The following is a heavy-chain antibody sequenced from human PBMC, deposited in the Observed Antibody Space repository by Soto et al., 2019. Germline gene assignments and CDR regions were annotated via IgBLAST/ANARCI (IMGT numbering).Heavy chain of an antibody. CDR1: GFTFSSYS. CDR2: ISSSSSYI. CDR3: ARDSGGYYDSSGPLDD. D-gene: IGHD3-22*01. V-gene: IGHV3-21*01. Sequence: GGSLRLSCAASGFTFSSYSMNWVRQAPGKGLEWVSSISSSSSYIYYADSVKGRFTISRDNAKNSLYLQMNSLRAEDTAVYYCARDSGGYYDSSGPLDDWGQRTLVTVSS. J-gene: IGHJ4*02.